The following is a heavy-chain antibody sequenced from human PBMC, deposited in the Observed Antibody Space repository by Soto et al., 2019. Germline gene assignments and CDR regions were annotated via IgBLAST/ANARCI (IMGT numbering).Heavy chain of an antibody. Sequence: EAQLGESGGGLVTPRGSLRLSCEASGFTFSNAWMNWVRQAPGKGLEWVGLIKMKSEGATTHYAAPVNGRFTISRDDSKKILYLQMSSLKTEDTAVYYCTTLGSHYYYHNFDVWGQGTTVAVSS. V-gene: IGHV3-15*07. CDR3: TTLGSHYYYHNFDV. CDR2: IKMKSEGATT. CDR1: GFTFSNAW. J-gene: IGHJ6*02.